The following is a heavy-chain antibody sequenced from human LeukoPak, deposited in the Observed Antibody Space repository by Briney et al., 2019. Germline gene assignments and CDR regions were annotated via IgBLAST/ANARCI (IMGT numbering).Heavy chain of an antibody. CDR1: GFTVSSNY. CDR2: IYSGGST. V-gene: IGHV3-53*01. Sequence: PGGSLRLSCAASGFTVSSNYMSWVRQAPGKGLEWVSVIYSGGSTYYADSVKGRFTISRDNSKNTLYLQVNSLRAEDTAVYYCARDCCTNGVCHQFDYWGQGTLVTVSS. J-gene: IGHJ4*02. CDR3: ARDCCTNGVCHQFDY. D-gene: IGHD2-8*01.